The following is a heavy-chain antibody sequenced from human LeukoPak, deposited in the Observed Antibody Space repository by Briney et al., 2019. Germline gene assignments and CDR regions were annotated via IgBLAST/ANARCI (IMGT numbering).Heavy chain of an antibody. CDR3: AREEHDYVWGSYRYYYYYGIDV. D-gene: IGHD3-16*02. V-gene: IGHV3-30*03. Sequence: GGSLRLSCAASGFTFSSYGMHWVRQSPGRGLEWVSFISFDGSNEFYADSLKGRFTISRDNSKDTLYLQMDSLRAEDTALYYCAREEHDYVWGSYRYYYYYGIDVWGQGTTVTVSS. CDR2: ISFDGSNE. J-gene: IGHJ6*02. CDR1: GFTFSSYG.